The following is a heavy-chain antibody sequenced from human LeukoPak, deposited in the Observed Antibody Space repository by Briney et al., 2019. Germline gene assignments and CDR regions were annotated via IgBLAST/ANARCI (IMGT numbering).Heavy chain of an antibody. J-gene: IGHJ4*02. D-gene: IGHD2-15*01. Sequence: ASVKVSCKASGYTFTSYDINWVRQATGQGLEWMGWMNPNSGNTGYAQKLQGRVTMTTDTSTSTAYMELRSLRSDDTAVYYCARVLEAGYCSGGSCYPVMVYWGQGTLVTVSS. CDR3: ARVLEAGYCSGGSCYPVMVY. V-gene: IGHV1-8*01. CDR1: GYTFTSYD. CDR2: MNPNSGNT.